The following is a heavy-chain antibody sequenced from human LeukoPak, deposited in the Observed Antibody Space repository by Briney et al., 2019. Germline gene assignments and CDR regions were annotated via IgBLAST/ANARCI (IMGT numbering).Heavy chain of an antibody. V-gene: IGHV1-69*13. CDR1: VCTFISYA. D-gene: IGHD3-3*01. CDR3: AFTITIFGVANEYNWFDP. Sequence: SVRVSFTPAVCTFISYAISWVRQAPGQGLEGMGGIIPIFGTANYAQKFKGRVTITADESTSTAYMELSSLRSEDTAVYYCAFTITIFGVANEYNWFDPWGQGTLVTVSS. J-gene: IGHJ5*02. CDR2: IIPIFGTA.